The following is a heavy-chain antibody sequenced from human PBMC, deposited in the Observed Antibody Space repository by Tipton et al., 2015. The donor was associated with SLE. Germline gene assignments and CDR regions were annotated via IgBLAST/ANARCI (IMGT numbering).Heavy chain of an antibody. Sequence: TLSLTCTVSGYSISSGYYWGWIRQPPGKGLEWIGSIYHSGSTYYNPSLKSRVTLSVDTSKNQFSLKLSSVTAADTAVYYCARGGAREPRGDYWGQGTLVTVSS. V-gene: IGHV4-38-2*02. CDR2: IYHSGST. CDR3: ARGGAREPRGDY. J-gene: IGHJ4*02. CDR1: GYSISSGYY. D-gene: IGHD1-26*01.